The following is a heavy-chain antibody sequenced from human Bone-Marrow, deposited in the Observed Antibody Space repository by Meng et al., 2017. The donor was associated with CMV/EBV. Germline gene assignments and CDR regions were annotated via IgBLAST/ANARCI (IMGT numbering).Heavy chain of an antibody. V-gene: IGHV4-34*01. CDR1: GGSFSGYY. D-gene: IGHD5-12*01. CDR3: ARGVARSLSRAYFVDY. Sequence: SETLSLTCAVYGGSFSGYYWSWIRQPPGKGLEWIGEINHSGSTNYNPSLKSRVTITVDTSKNQFSLKLSSVTAADTAVYYCARGVARSLSRAYFVDYWWDETLVTVSS. CDR2: INHSGST. J-gene: IGHJ4*03.